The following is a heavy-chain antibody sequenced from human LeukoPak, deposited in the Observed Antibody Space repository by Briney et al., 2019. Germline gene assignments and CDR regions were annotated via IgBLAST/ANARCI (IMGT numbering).Heavy chain of an antibody. Sequence: PGGSLRLSCAASGFTFSSYAMTWGRQAPGKGLEWVSAISGSGGSTYYADSVKGRFTISRDNAENSLYLQMNSLRAEDTAAYYCARGLCGGDCYSDWGQGTLVTVSS. CDR1: GFTFSSYA. J-gene: IGHJ4*02. CDR2: ISGSGGST. V-gene: IGHV3-23*01. CDR3: ARGLCGGDCYSD. D-gene: IGHD2-21*02.